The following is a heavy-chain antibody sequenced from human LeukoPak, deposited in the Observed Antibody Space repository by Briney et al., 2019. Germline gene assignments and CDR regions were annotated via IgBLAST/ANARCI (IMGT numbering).Heavy chain of an antibody. Sequence: GGSLRLSCAASGFSFSSYALNWVRQAPGKGLEWVSGISGSGDVTHYADSVGGRLTISRDNAKNTLYLQMNSLIVEDTAIHYCTKGATLVPQGDFEYWGQGTLVTVSS. D-gene: IGHD2-8*02. J-gene: IGHJ4*02. V-gene: IGHV3-23*01. CDR2: ISGSGDVT. CDR3: TKGATLVPQGDFEY. CDR1: GFSFSSYA.